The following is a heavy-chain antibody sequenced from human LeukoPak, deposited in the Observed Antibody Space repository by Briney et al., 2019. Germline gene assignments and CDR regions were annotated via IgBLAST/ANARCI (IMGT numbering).Heavy chain of an antibody. CDR1: GASISSDSSY. CDR2: IYTSGAT. J-gene: IGHJ4*02. Sequence: SETLSLTCAVSGASISSDSSYWSWLRQPAGKGLEWIGRIYTSGATNYIPSLMSRVTMSLDTSKNQFSLKLSSVTAADTAVYYCARGEYGDNPHFDNWGQGTLVTVSS. V-gene: IGHV4-61*02. CDR3: ARGEYGDNPHFDN. D-gene: IGHD4-23*01.